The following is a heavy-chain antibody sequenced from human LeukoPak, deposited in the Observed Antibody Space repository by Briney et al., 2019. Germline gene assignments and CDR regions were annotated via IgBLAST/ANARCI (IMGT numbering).Heavy chain of an antibody. CDR2: IYSGGST. Sequence: GGSLRLSCAVSGFTVSTYYMSWVRQVPGKGLEWVSVIYSGGSTYYADSVKGRFTISRDNSRNTLYLQMNSLRAEDTAVYYCVAYYDILTGYKYWGQGTLVTVSS. CDR1: GFTVSTYY. J-gene: IGHJ4*02. CDR3: VAYYDILTGYKY. D-gene: IGHD3-9*01. V-gene: IGHV3-66*01.